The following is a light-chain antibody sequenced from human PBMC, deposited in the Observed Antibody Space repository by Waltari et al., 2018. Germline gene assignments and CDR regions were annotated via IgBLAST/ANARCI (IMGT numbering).Light chain of an antibody. Sequence: QSALTQPASVSGSPGQSTTISCTAVYSTVDILHLFSLYQHHPGRNPRLLIYEISQRPSGISNRFSGSKSGNTASLTISGLQPEDEADYFCCSFAGYGIYVFGSGTQVSVL. CDR2: EIS. CDR1: YSTVDILHL. J-gene: IGLJ1*01. V-gene: IGLV2-23*02. CDR3: CSFAGYGIYV.